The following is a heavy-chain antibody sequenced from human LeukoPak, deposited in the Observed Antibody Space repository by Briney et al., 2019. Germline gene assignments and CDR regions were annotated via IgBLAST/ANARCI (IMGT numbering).Heavy chain of an antibody. CDR3: ARQSRDGSKTRGYYFDS. CDR2: IYPADSDT. J-gene: IGHJ4*02. V-gene: IGHV5-51*01. Sequence: GESLQISCQVSGSIFTNYWIGWVRQMPGKGLESMGIIYPADSDTTYSPSFEGQVTISADKSIDIVYLQWSSLKASDTATYYCARQSRDGSKTRGYYFDSWGQGTLVTVSS. D-gene: IGHD3-10*01. CDR1: GSIFTNYW.